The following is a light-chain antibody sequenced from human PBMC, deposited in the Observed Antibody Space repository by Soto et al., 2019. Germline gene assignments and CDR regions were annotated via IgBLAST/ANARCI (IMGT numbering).Light chain of an antibody. V-gene: IGLV2-14*01. CDR1: SSDVGGYNY. Sequence: QSALNQPASVSGSPGQSITISCTGTSSDVGGYNYVSWYQQHPGKAPKLMIYEVNNRPSGVSNRFSGSKSGNTASLTISGLQAEDEADYYCSSYTSRSTLVVFGGGTKLTVL. CDR3: SSYTSRSTLVV. CDR2: EVN. J-gene: IGLJ2*01.